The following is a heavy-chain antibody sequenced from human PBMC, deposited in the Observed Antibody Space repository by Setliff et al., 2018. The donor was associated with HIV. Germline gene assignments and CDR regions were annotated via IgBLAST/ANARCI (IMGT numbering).Heavy chain of an antibody. J-gene: IGHJ5*02. CDR3: ARERPGDHYESTGYQLADWFDP. CDR1: GGSFTSYT. V-gene: IGHV1-69*04. Sequence: SVKVSCKASGGSFTSYTFSWARQAPGQGLEWMGRIIPIVTIAHYAEQFVGRVTITADKSTSTTYMEVSSLRSEDTAVYYCARERPGDHYESTGYQLADWFDPWGQGTLVTVSS. CDR2: IIPIVTIA. D-gene: IGHD3-22*01.